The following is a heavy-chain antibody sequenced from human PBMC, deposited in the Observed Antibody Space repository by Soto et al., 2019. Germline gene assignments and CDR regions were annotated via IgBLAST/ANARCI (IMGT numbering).Heavy chain of an antibody. CDR3: ARDRDYDSGYYFDY. J-gene: IGHJ4*02. CDR1: GFTFSSYG. Sequence: SLRLSCAASGFTFSSYGMHWVRQAPGKGLEWVAVIWYDGSNKYYADSVKGRFTISRDNSKNTLYLQMNSLRAEDTAVYYCARDRDYDSGYYFDYWGQGTLVTVSS. CDR2: IWYDGSNK. D-gene: IGHD5-12*01. V-gene: IGHV3-33*01.